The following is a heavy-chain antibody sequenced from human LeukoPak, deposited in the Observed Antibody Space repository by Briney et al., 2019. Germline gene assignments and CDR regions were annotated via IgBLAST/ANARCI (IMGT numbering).Heavy chain of an antibody. V-gene: IGHV3-33*01. CDR3: ARGEAFHYDSSGYPDY. Sequence: AGRSLRLSCAASGFSFSTYGMHWVRQAPGKGLEWVAVIWYDGNTKFYADSVKGRFTIYRDKSKNTLYLQMNSLKPEDTAVYYCARGEAFHYDSSGYPDYWGQETLVSVST. J-gene: IGHJ4*02. CDR1: GFSFSTYG. CDR2: IWYDGNTK. D-gene: IGHD3-22*01.